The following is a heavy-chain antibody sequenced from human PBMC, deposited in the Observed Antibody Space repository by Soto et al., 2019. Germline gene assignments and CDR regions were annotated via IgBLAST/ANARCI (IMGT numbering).Heavy chain of an antibody. CDR1: GFTFSSYW. V-gene: IGHV3-74*01. CDR2: ISSDGSTA. J-gene: IGHJ4*02. CDR3: ARGSGMTPRPGDD. D-gene: IGHD6-6*01. Sequence: GGSLRLSCAASGFTFSSYWMHWVRQAPGKGLVWVSRISSDGSTASYADSVRGRFTISRDNAKNTLYLQLNSLRVEDTAVYFCARGSGMTPRPGDDWSQGTQVTVSS.